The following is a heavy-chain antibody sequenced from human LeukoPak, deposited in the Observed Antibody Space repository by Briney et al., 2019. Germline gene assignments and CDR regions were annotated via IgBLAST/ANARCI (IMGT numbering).Heavy chain of an antibody. CDR3: ARAPGFSTSFWD. V-gene: IGHV4-39*01. J-gene: IGHJ4*02. Sequence: SETLSLTCTVSGGSISGSSYYWGWIRQPPGKGLEWIGSIYYSGSTYYKPSLKSRVTISVDTSKNQFSLKLSSVTAADTAVYYCARAPGFSTSFWDWGQGTLVTVSS. D-gene: IGHD2-2*01. CDR2: IYYSGST. CDR1: GGSISGSSYY.